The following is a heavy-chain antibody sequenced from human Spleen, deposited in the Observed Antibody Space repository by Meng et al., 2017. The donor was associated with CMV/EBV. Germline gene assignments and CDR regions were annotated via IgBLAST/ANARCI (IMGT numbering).Heavy chain of an antibody. Sequence: ASVKVSCKASGYTFTGYYMHWVRQAPGQGLEWMGWINPNSGGTNYAQKFQGRVTMTRDTSISTAYMELSRLRSDDTAVYYCARDPTYSNYVLVLDGMDVWGQGTTVTVSS. V-gene: IGHV1-2*02. J-gene: IGHJ6*02. CDR2: INPNSGGT. CDR1: GYTFTGYY. D-gene: IGHD4-11*01. CDR3: ARDPTYSNYVLVLDGMDV.